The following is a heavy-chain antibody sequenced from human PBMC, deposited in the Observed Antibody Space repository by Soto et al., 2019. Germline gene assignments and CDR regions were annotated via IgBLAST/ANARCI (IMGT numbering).Heavy chain of an antibody. Sequence: QLQLQESGPGLVKPSETLSLTCNASGGSITSSGSAWGWIRQSPGMGLEWIGTIDYSGNIYYIPSLKSRITISVDTSKNQISLKLSSVTAADTAVYYCARHIHNQGFEYYFDSWGQGTLITVSS. CDR2: IDYSGNI. CDR3: ARHIHNQGFEYYFDS. D-gene: IGHD1-1*01. V-gene: IGHV4-39*01. CDR1: GGSITSSGSA. J-gene: IGHJ4*02.